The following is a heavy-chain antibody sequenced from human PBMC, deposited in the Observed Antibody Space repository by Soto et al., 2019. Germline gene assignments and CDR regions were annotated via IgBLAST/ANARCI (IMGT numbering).Heavy chain of an antibody. D-gene: IGHD3-10*01. CDR1: GYTFTSYA. V-gene: IGHV1-3*01. Sequence: QVQLVQSGAEVKKPGASVKVSCQASGYTFTSYAMHWVRQSPGHMLEWMGWINAGNGNTKYSQKFQGRVTITRDTSASTDYMELSSLRSEDTAVYYCERGHALWSMGCRMDVWGQGTPVTVSS. CDR3: ERGHALWSMGCRMDV. J-gene: IGHJ6*02. CDR2: INAGNGNT.